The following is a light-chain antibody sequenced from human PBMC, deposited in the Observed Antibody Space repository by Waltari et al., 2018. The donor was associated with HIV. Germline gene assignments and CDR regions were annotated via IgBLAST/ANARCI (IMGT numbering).Light chain of an antibody. J-gene: IGKJ4*01. CDR3: QQRSNWPFT. Sequence: EIVLTQSPATLSLSPGERATLSCMASQSVSSYLAWYQQRPGQAPSLLIFDAANRATGIPARFSGSGSGTDFTLTISSLEPEDFAVYYCQQRSNWPFTFGGGTKVESK. CDR1: QSVSSY. CDR2: DAA. V-gene: IGKV3-11*01.